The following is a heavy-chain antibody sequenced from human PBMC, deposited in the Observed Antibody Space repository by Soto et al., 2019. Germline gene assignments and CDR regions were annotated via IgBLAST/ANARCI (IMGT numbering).Heavy chain of an antibody. CDR1: GFTFSSYS. V-gene: IGHV3-21*01. CDR2: ISSSSSYI. CDR3: AREIFGYYYGSGSSGADY. J-gene: IGHJ4*02. D-gene: IGHD3-10*01. Sequence: EVQLVESGGGLVKPGGSLRLSCAASGFTFSSYSMNWVRQAPGKGLEWVSSISSSSSYIYYADSVKGRFTISRDNAKNSLYLQMNSLRAADTAVYYCAREIFGYYYGSGSSGADYWGQGTLVTVSS.